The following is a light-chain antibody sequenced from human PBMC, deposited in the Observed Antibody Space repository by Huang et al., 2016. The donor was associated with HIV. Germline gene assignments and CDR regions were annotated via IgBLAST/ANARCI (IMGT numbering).Light chain of an antibody. CDR3: QQYNNWPPYT. V-gene: IGKV3-15*01. Sequence: EILMTQSPATLSVSPGERAPLSCRASQSVSTNLAWYQQKPGQAPRLLIYGASTRAAGIPARFSGSGSGTEFTLAISPLQSEDFAIYYCQQYNNWPPYTFGQGTKVEIK. J-gene: IGKJ2*01. CDR2: GAS. CDR1: QSVSTN.